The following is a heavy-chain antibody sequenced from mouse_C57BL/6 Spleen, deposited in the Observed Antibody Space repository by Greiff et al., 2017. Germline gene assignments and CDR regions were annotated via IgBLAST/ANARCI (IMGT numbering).Heavy chain of an antibody. V-gene: IGHV1-15*01. CDR3: HYYGSSYGVY. J-gene: IGHJ2*01. Sequence: QVKLQQSGAELVRPGASVMLSCKASGYTFTDSEMHWVTQTPVHGLEWIGAIDPETGGTDYNQKFKGKAILTADRSSSTAYMELRSLTSEDYAVYYCHYYGSSYGVYWGQGTPLTVSS. CDR1: GYTFTDSE. D-gene: IGHD1-1*01. CDR2: IDPETGGT.